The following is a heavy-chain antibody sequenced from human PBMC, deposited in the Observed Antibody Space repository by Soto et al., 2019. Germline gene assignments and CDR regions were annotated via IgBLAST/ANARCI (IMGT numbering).Heavy chain of an antibody. J-gene: IGHJ4*01. D-gene: IGHD5-18*01. CDR1: RGTFSSYA. Sequence: QVQLVQSGAEVKKPGASVKVSCKASRGTFSSYAISWVRQAPGQGREWMGGIIPIFATANYAQKVRGRVTVTADDSTSTTYIKLSSLRSEDTDVYDCARHVDTAMVWGHGTLVTVSS. CDR2: IIPIFATA. V-gene: IGHV1-69*12. CDR3: ARHVDTAMV.